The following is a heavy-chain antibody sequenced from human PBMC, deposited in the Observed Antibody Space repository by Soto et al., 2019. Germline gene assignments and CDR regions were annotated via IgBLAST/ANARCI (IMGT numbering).Heavy chain of an antibody. J-gene: IGHJ4*02. V-gene: IGHV3-15*01. CDR1: GFTFSNAW. D-gene: IGHD6-6*01. CDR2: IKSKTDGGTT. Sequence: GGSLRLSCAASGFTFSNAWLSWVRQAPGKGLEWVGRIKSKTDGGTTDYTAPVKGRFIISRDDSKNTLYLQMNSLKTEDTAVYYCTTGSTSTKNYWGQGALVTVSS. CDR3: TTGSTSTKNY.